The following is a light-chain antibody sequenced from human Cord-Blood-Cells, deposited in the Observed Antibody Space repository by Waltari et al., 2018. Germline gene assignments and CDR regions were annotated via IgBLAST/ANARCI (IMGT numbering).Light chain of an antibody. V-gene: IGKV3-11*01. CDR1: PSVSSY. J-gene: IGKJ3*01. Sequence: EIVLTQSPATLSLSPGERATLSSRATPSVSSYLAWYQQKPAQAPRLLIYDASNRATSIPPRCSGSGSGTDFTITISSLEPEDFAVYYCQQRSNWPPFTFGPGTKVDIK. CDR2: DAS. CDR3: QQRSNWPPFT.